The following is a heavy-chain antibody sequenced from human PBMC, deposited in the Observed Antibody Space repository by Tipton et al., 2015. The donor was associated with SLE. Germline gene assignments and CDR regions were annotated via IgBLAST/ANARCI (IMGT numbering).Heavy chain of an antibody. CDR1: GGSISCGGYY. D-gene: IGHD3-22*01. J-gene: IGHJ3*02. Sequence: TLSLTCTVSGGSISCGGYYWSWIRQHPGKGLEWIGYIYYSGSTYYNPSLKSRVTISVDTSKNQFSLKLSSVTAADPAVYYCVSEVVVTDAFDIWGQGTMVTVAS. V-gene: IGHV4-31*03. CDR2: IYYSGST. CDR3: VSEVVVTDAFDI.